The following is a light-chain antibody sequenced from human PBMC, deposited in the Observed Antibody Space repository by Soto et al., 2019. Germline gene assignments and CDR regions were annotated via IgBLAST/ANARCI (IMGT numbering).Light chain of an antibody. CDR2: SAS. J-gene: IGKJ1*01. Sequence: DNVLTQSPGTLSLSRGDRATLLCRASQSVSSSHLAWYKQKPGQAPRLLIYSASSRATGIQDRFNDIGSGTDFTLAIRSMQPEEFATADCQQYSSYWT. CDR1: QSVSSSH. CDR3: QQYSSYWT. V-gene: IGKV3-20*01.